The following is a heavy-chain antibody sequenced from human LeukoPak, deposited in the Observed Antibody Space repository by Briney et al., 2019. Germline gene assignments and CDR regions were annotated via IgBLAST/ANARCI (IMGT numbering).Heavy chain of an antibody. J-gene: IGHJ5*02. CDR3: ARGQFGGYLDP. Sequence: SGTLSLTCAVYGGSFSGYYWSWIRQPPGKGLEWVGYINHSGITNYNPSLKSRVTITVDTSKNHVSLKLSSVTAAETAVYYCARGQFGGYLDPWGQGTLVTVPS. CDR1: GGSFSGYY. D-gene: IGHD5-18*01. V-gene: IGHV4-34*01. CDR2: INHSGIT.